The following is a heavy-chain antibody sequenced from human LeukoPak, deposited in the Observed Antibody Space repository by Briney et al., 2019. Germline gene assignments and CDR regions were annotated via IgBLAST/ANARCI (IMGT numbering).Heavy chain of an antibody. J-gene: IGHJ4*02. CDR1: GFTFGDYA. CDR2: IRSKAYGGTT. Sequence: PGRSLRLSCTASGFTFGDYAMSWFRQAPGKGLEWVGFIRSKAYGGTTEYAASVKGRFTISRDDSKSIAYLQMNSLKTEDTAVYYCTRMLGYCSGGSCSLDYWGQGTLVTVSS. D-gene: IGHD2-15*01. CDR3: TRMLGYCSGGSCSLDY. V-gene: IGHV3-49*03.